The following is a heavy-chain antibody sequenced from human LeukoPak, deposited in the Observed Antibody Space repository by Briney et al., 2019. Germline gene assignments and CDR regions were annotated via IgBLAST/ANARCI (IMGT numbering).Heavy chain of an antibody. CDR2: IAAYQGKI. CDR3: ARDGIEYGSGNFYSIGIDV. CDR1: GYTFTSYG. D-gene: IGHD3-10*01. V-gene: IGHV1-18*01. J-gene: IGHJ6*02. Sequence: AASVTVSCRPSGYTFTSYGISWVRQAPGQGGEGVGWIAAYQGKIAYAQKFQGRVTMTTDTSTNTAYMELRSLRSDDTAVYYCARDGIEYGSGNFYSIGIDVWGQGTTVTVSS.